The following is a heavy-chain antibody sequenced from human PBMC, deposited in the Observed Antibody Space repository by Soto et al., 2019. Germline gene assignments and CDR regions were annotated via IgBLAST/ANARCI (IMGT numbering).Heavy chain of an antibody. CDR2: INPKSGGT. CDR3: ARGDSTDCSNGVCSXLHNHDMGV. Sequence: ASVKVSCKASGYSFTDYHIHWVRQAHGQGLEWLGRINPKSGGTSTAQKFQGWVTMXTATPISTASMERTRLXADDTAIYYCARGDSTDCSNGVCSXLHNHDMGVGGPGRKVTVAS. J-gene: IGHJ6*02. V-gene: IGHV1-2*04. D-gene: IGHD2-8*01. CDR1: GYSFTDYH.